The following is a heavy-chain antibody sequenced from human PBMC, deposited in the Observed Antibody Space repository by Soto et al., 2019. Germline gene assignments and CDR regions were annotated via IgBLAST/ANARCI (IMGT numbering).Heavy chain of an antibody. Sequence: SVKVSCKASGFTFTSSAVQWVRQARGQRLEWIGWIVVGSGNTNYAQKFQERVTITRDMSTSTAYMELSSLRSGDTAVYYCAAPVGGLAEYYYYYGMDVWGQGTTVTVSS. J-gene: IGHJ6*02. D-gene: IGHD3-9*01. CDR2: IVVGSGNT. CDR3: AAPVGGLAEYYYYYGMDV. V-gene: IGHV1-58*01. CDR1: GFTFTSSA.